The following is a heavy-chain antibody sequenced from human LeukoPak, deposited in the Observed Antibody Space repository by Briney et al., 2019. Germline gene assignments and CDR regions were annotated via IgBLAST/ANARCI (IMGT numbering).Heavy chain of an antibody. Sequence: PSETLSLTCAVYGGSFRGYYWSWIRQPPGKGLEWIGEINHSGSTNYNPSLKSRVTISVDTSKNEFSLRLSSVTAADTAVYYCARHKPGSSWGSNAFDIWGQGTMVTVSS. J-gene: IGHJ3*02. CDR2: INHSGST. D-gene: IGHD6-13*01. CDR1: GGSFRGYY. CDR3: ARHKPGSSWGSNAFDI. V-gene: IGHV4-34*01.